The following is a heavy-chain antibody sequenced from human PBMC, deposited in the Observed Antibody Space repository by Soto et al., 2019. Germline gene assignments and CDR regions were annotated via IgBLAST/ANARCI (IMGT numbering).Heavy chain of an antibody. CDR3: ARGLIDGELRGIMDV. V-gene: IGHV3-23*01. CDR2: ISGSGGST. J-gene: IGHJ6*02. D-gene: IGHD4-17*01. CDR1: GFTFSSYA. Sequence: EVQLLESGGGLVQPGGSLRLSCAASGFTFSSYAMSWVRQAPGKGLEWVSAISGSGGSTYYADSVKGRFTISRDNSKNTLYLQMNSLRAEDTAVYYCARGLIDGELRGIMDVWGQGTTVTVSS.